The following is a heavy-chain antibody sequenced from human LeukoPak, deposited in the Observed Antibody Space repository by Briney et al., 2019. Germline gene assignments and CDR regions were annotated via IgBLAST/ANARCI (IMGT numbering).Heavy chain of an antibody. CDR1: GFTFSCCG. V-gene: IGHV3-48*04. CDR2: ISSSGSTI. Sequence: GGSLRLSCAASGFTFSCCGMHWVRQAPGKGLEWVSYISSSGSTIYYADSVKGRFTISRDNAKNSLYLQMNSLRAEDTAVYYCAELGITMIGGVWGKGTTVTISS. CDR3: AELGITMIGGV. J-gene: IGHJ6*04. D-gene: IGHD3-10*02.